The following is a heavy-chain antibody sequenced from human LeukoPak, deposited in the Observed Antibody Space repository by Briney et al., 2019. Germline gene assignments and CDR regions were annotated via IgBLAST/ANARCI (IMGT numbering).Heavy chain of an antibody. CDR2: IFYSGTT. CDR3: ARPPLVGARDAFDI. D-gene: IGHD1-26*01. V-gene: IGHV4-39*01. J-gene: IGHJ3*02. CDR1: GVSITNHKYY. Sequence: PSETLSLTCSVSGVSITNHKYYWGWIRQPPGKGLEWIGSIFYSGTTYYNPSLNSRVTISVDTSKNQFSLKLSSVTAADTAVYYCARPPLVGARDAFDIWGQGTMVTVSS.